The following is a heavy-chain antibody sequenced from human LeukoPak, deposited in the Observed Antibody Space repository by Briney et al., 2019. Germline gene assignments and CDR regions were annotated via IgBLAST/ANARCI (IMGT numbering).Heavy chain of an antibody. V-gene: IGHV3-23*01. D-gene: IGHD2-2*01. Sequence: GGSLRLSCAASGFTFRNYYMSWVRQPPGKGLEWVSGITSDDGRTYYANSVKGRLTISRDNSKNTLYLQMDSLRVEDTAVYYCARACSSTSCYVASVWGRGTTVTVSS. CDR3: ARACSSTSCYVASV. J-gene: IGHJ6*02. CDR2: ITSDDGRT. CDR1: GFTFRNYY.